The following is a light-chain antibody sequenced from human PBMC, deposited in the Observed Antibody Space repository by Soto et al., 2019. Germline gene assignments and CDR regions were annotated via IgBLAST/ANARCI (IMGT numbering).Light chain of an antibody. V-gene: IGLV2-8*01. Sequence: QSALTQPPSASASPGQSVTISCTGTSSDVGSYNYVSWYQQHPGKAPKLMIYEVTKRPSRVPDRFSGSKSGNTASLTVSGLQADDEADYYCSSYAGSNNKVFGTGTKVTVL. CDR1: SSDVGSYNY. CDR2: EVT. J-gene: IGLJ1*01. CDR3: SSYAGSNNKV.